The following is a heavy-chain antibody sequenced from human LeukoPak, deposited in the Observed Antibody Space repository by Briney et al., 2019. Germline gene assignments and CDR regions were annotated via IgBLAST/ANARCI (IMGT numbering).Heavy chain of an antibody. D-gene: IGHD3-3*01. CDR1: GYSFTSYW. CDR2: IDPSDSYT. Sequence: GESLKISCKGSGYSFTSYWISWVRQMPGKGLEWVGRIDPSDSYTNYSPSFQGHVTISADKSISTAYLQWSSLKASDTAMYYCARSASEPYDFWSGYYNLLYDYWGQGTLVTVSS. CDR3: ARSASEPYDFWSGYYNLLYDY. J-gene: IGHJ4*02. V-gene: IGHV5-10-1*01.